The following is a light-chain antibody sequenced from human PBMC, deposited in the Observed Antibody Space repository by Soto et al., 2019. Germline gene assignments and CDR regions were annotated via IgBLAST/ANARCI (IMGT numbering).Light chain of an antibody. CDR2: DVS. CDR3: SSYTSSSTPFL. V-gene: IGLV2-14*01. CDR1: SSDVGGYNY. J-gene: IGLJ1*01. Sequence: QSALTQPASVSGSPGQAITISCTGTSSDVGGYNYVSWYRQHPGKAPKLIIYDVSNRPSGVSVRFSGSKSGNTASLTISGLQAEDEADYSCSSYTSSSTPFLFGTGTKLTVL.